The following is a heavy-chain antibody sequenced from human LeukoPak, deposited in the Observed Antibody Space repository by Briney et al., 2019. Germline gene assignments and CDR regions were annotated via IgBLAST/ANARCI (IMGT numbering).Heavy chain of an antibody. CDR1: GFTFSDYY. V-gene: IGHV3-11*04. Sequence: GGSLRLSCAASGFTFSDYYMSWIRQTPGKGLEWVSYISSSGSTIYYADSVKGRFTISRDNAKNSLYLQMNSLRAEDTAVYYCARDSRYYDLWSGYPPPDYWGQGTLVTVSS. CDR2: ISSSGSTI. J-gene: IGHJ4*02. D-gene: IGHD3-3*01. CDR3: ARDSRYYDLWSGYPPPDY.